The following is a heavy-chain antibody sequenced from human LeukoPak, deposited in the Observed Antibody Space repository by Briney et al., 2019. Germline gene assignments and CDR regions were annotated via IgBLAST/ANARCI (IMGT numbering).Heavy chain of an antibody. J-gene: IGHJ4*02. CDR1: GGSISSSSYY. Sequence: SETLSLTCTVSGGSISSSSYYWGWIRQPPGKGPEWIGSIYYSGSTYYNPSLKSRVTISVDRSKDQFSLKLSSVTAADTAVYYCARGGVTGTSAYFDYWGQGTLVTVSS. V-gene: IGHV4-39*07. CDR3: ARGGVTGTSAYFDY. D-gene: IGHD1-20*01. CDR2: IYYSGST.